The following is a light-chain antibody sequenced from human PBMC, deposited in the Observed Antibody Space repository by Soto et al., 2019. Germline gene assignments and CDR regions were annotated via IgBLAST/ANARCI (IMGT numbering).Light chain of an antibody. CDR1: SSDVSGYNY. CDR2: DVS. CDR3: SSYTSSSTGV. V-gene: IGLV2-14*01. Sequence: QSVLTQPASVSGSPGQSITISCTGTSSDVSGYNYVSWYQQHPGKAPKLMIYDVSNRPSGVSNRFSGSKSGNTASLTISGLQAEDEADYYCSSYTSSSTGVFGGGTQLTVL. J-gene: IGLJ3*02.